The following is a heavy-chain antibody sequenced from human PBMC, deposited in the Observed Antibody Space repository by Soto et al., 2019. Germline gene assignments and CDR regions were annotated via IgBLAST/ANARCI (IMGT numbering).Heavy chain of an antibody. Sequence: SVSNAWMNWVRPAPGKGLEWVGRIKSKTDGGTTDYAEPVKGRFTISRDDSKNTLYLQMNSLKTEDTAVYYCTTDPVTMIVVVPSSGWGQGTLVTVSS. CDR2: IKSKTDGGTT. J-gene: IGHJ4*02. CDR1: SVSNAW. CDR3: TTDPVTMIVVVPSSG. D-gene: IGHD3-22*01. V-gene: IGHV3-15*07.